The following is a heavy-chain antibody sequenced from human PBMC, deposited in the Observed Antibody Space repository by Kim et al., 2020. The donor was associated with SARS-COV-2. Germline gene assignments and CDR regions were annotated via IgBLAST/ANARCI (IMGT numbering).Heavy chain of an antibody. J-gene: IGHJ6*03. D-gene: IGHD3-10*01. Sequence: GGSLRLSCAASGFTFSSYGMHWVRQAPGKGLEWVAVISYDGSNKYYADSVKGRFTISRDNSKNTLYLQMNSLRAEDTAVYYCAKDRGGGWYYYYMDVWGKGTTVTVSS. V-gene: IGHV3-30*18. CDR2: ISYDGSNK. CDR1: GFTFSSYG. CDR3: AKDRGGGWYYYYMDV.